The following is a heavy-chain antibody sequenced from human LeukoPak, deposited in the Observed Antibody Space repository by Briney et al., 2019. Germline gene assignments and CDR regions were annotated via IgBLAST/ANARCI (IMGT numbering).Heavy chain of an antibody. V-gene: IGHV3-23*01. CDR1: GFTFSTYG. J-gene: IGHJ3*02. CDR3: AKGTTYYDFGVAFDI. CDR2: ISGSGGST. Sequence: GGSLRLSCVASGFTFSTYGMSWVRQAPGKGLEWVSAISGSGGSTYYADSVKGRFTISRDNSKNTLYLQMNSLRAEDTAVYYCAKGTTYYDFGVAFDIWGQGTMVTVSS. D-gene: IGHD3-3*01.